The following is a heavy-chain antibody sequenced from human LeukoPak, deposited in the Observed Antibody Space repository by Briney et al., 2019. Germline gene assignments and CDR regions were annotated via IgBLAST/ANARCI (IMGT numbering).Heavy chain of an antibody. D-gene: IGHD3-3*01. CDR2: IRQDGNEK. V-gene: IGHV3-7*01. Sequence: GGSLRLSCATSGMTFSNYWMSWVRQAPGKGLEWVANIRQDGNEKYYVDSVKGRFTISRDNAKNSLYLQMNSLRAEDTAVYYCARNINFWSGYDYWGQGTLVTVSS. CDR1: GMTFSNYW. J-gene: IGHJ4*02. CDR3: ARNINFWSGYDY.